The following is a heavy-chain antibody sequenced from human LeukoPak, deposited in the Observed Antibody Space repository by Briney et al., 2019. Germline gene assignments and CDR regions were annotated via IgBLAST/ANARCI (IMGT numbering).Heavy chain of an antibody. D-gene: IGHD6-19*01. Sequence: GGSLRLSCAASGFTFSSYAMSWVRQAPGKGLEWVSAISGSGGSTYYADSVKGRFTISRDNSKNTPYLQMNSLRAEDTAVYYCAKSSSGWYFFPIDYWGQGTLVTVSS. J-gene: IGHJ4*02. CDR2: ISGSGGST. CDR1: GFTFSSYA. V-gene: IGHV3-23*01. CDR3: AKSSSGWYFFPIDY.